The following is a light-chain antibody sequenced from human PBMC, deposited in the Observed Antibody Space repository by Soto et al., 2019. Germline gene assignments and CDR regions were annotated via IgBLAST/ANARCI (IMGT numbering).Light chain of an antibody. CDR1: QSISTY. CDR2: GAS. Sequence: DIQMTQSPSSLPASVGDRVTITCRTNQSISTYLNWYQQKPGKAPQLLIYGASGLQSGVPSRVSGSGSGTEFTLSISSLQPEDVATYYCQKYNGALWTFGQGTKVEIK. CDR3: QKYNGALWT. J-gene: IGKJ1*01. V-gene: IGKV1-39*01.